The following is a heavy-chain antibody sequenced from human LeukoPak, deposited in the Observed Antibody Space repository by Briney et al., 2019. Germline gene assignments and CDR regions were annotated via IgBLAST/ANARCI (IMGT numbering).Heavy chain of an antibody. CDR2: IYTSGST. V-gene: IGHV4-4*07. CDR3: AREREDIKLMLYAYYFDY. Sequence: PSETLSLNCTVSGASISSYYWSWIRQPAGKGLEWIGRIYTSGSTNYNPSLKSRVTMSVDTSKNQFSLKLSSVTAADTAVYYCAREREDIKLMLYAYYFDYWGQGTLVTVSS. CDR1: GASISSYY. D-gene: IGHD2-8*01. J-gene: IGHJ4*02.